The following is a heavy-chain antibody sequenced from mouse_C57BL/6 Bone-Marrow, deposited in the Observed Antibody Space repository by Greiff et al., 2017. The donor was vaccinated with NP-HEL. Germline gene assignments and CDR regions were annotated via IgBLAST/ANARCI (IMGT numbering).Heavy chain of an antibody. CDR3: AREWYHYAMDY. V-gene: IGHV1-55*01. CDR2: IYPGSGST. CDR1: GYTFTSYW. D-gene: IGHD2-1*01. Sequence: VQLQQPGAELVKPGASVKLSCKASGYTFTSYWMTWVKQRPGQGLEWIGDIYPGSGSTNYNEKFKGKATLTVDTSSSTAYMQLSSLTSEDSAVYYCAREWYHYAMDYWGQGTSVTVSS. J-gene: IGHJ4*01.